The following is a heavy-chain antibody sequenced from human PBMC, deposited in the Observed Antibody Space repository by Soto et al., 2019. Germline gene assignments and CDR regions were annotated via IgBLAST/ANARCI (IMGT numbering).Heavy chain of an antibody. CDR1: ADTFTSYY. Sequence: ASVNVSCKPPADTFTSYYKHWVRQAPGHGLEWMGIINPNGGSTRFAQTFQGRITMTRDTSTSTVYMELKSLRSEDTAIDCWARSSAGIFGIILEGSNRLDPWGQGSLVTVSS. CDR3: ARSSAGIFGIILEGSNRLDP. D-gene: IGHD6-25*01. CDR2: INPNGGST. V-gene: IGHV1-46*01. J-gene: IGHJ5*02.